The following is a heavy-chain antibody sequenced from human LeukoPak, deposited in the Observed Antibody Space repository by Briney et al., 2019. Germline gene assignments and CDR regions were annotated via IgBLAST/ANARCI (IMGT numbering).Heavy chain of an antibody. J-gene: IGHJ4*02. CDR2: IYYSGST. CDR3: ARELGDFWSGYLDY. D-gene: IGHD3-3*01. Sequence: SETLSLTCTVSGGSISSYYWSWIRQPPGKGLEWIGYIYYSGSTNYNPSLKSRVTISVDTSKNQFSLKLSSVTAADTAVYYCARELGDFWSGYLDYWGQGTLVTVSS. V-gene: IGHV4-59*01. CDR1: GGSISSYY.